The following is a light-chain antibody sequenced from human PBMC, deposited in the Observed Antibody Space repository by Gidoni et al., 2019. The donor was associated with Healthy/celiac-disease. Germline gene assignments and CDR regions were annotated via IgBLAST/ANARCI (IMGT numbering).Light chain of an antibody. Sequence: DIKLNQSPSTLASFVGDRVTITCRASQNIISWLACYHQKPWKAPKLLIYNASSLAIWVPSRFCGIGSSTEFTLTIRSLQPYDFATYYCLQYNSYSPLTFGGGTKVEIQ. CDR2: NAS. V-gene: IGKV1-5*03. J-gene: IGKJ4*01. CDR3: LQYNSYSPLT. CDR1: QNIISW.